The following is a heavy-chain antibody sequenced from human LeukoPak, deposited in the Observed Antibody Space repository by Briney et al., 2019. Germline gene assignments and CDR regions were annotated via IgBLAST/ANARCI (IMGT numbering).Heavy chain of an antibody. CDR2: IYTSGST. V-gene: IGHV4-4*07. CDR1: GGSISSYY. Sequence: SETLSLTCTASGGSISSYYWSWIRQPAGKGLEWIGRIYTSGSTNYNPSLKSRVTMSVDTSKNQFSLKLSSVTAADTAVYYCARIRSSGWGPNFDYWGQGTLVTVSS. CDR3: ARIRSSGWGPNFDY. J-gene: IGHJ4*02. D-gene: IGHD6-19*01.